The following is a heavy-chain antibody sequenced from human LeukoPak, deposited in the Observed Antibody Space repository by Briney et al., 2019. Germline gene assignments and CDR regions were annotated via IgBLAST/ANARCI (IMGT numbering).Heavy chain of an antibody. Sequence: AGGSLRLSCAASGFTFSSYWMHWVRQPPGKGLVWVSRINSDGSSTSYADSVKGRFTISRDNAKNTLYLQMNSLKTEDTAVYYCTTVGSSGHWGQGTLVTVSS. J-gene: IGHJ4*02. CDR1: GFTFSSYW. CDR2: INSDGSST. V-gene: IGHV3-74*01. D-gene: IGHD1-26*01. CDR3: TTVGSSGH.